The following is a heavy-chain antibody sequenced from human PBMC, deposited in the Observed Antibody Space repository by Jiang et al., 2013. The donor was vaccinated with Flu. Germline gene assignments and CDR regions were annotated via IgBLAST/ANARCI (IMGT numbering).Heavy chain of an antibody. CDR2: INSNSGGT. Sequence: SGAEVKKPGASVKVSCKASGYTFSGYYMHWVRQAPGQGLEWMGWINSNSGGTNYAQKFQGRVTMTRDTSISTAYMDLNRLTSDDTAVYYCARGPAIVVVPAATLDYWGQGPWSPSLQ. CDR3: ARGPAIVVVPAATLDY. CDR1: GYTFSGYY. J-gene: IGHJ4*02. D-gene: IGHD2-2*01. V-gene: IGHV1-2*02.